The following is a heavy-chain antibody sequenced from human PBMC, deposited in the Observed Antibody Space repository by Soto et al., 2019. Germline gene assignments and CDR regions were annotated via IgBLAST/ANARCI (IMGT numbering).Heavy chain of an antibody. Sequence: PGGSLRLSCAASGFTFSSYGMHWVRQAPGKGLEWVANIKQDGSEKYYVDSVKGRFTISRDNAKNSLYLQMNSLRAEDTAVYYCARELPAATVYDYWGQGTLVTVSS. D-gene: IGHD2-2*01. CDR3: ARELPAATVYDY. CDR1: GFTFSSYG. CDR2: IKQDGSEK. J-gene: IGHJ4*02. V-gene: IGHV3-7*03.